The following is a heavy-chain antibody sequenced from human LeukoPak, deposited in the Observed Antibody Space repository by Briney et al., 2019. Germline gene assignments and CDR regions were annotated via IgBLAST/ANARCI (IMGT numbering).Heavy chain of an antibody. Sequence: SVKVSCKASGGTFSSYAISWVRQAPGQGLEWMGRIIPIFGIANYAQKFQGRVTITADKSTSTAYMELSSVGSEDTAVYYCARGGLKFDYWGQGTLVTVSS. J-gene: IGHJ4*02. CDR1: GGTFSSYA. CDR2: IIPIFGIA. V-gene: IGHV1-69*04. CDR3: ARGGLKFDY. D-gene: IGHD3-16*01.